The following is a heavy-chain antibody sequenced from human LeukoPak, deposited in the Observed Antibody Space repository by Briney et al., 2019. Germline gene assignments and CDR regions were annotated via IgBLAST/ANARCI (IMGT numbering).Heavy chain of an antibody. V-gene: IGHV1-46*01. CDR1: GYTFTSYY. J-gene: IGHJ6*03. D-gene: IGHD1-26*01. CDR2: INPSGGST. Sequence: ASVKVSCKASGYTFTSYYMHWVRQAPGQGLEWMGIINPSGGSTSYAQKFQGRVTMTRDMSTSTVYMELSSLRSEDTAVYYCARDRWERYYYYHMDVWGKGTTVTVSS. CDR3: ARDRWERYYYYHMDV.